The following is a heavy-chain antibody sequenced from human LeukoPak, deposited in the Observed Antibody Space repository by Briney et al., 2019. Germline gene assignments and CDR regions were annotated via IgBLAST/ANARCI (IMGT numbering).Heavy chain of an antibody. Sequence: ASVKVSCKASGYTFTGYYMHWVRQAPGQGLEWMGWINPNSGGTNYAQKFQGRVTMTRDTSISTAYMELSRLRSDDTAVYYCARDVGRPRVSVVPAAAVYYMDVWGKGTTVTISS. J-gene: IGHJ6*03. CDR1: GYTFTGYY. CDR3: ARDVGRPRVSVVPAAAVYYMDV. D-gene: IGHD2-2*01. CDR2: INPNSGGT. V-gene: IGHV1-2*02.